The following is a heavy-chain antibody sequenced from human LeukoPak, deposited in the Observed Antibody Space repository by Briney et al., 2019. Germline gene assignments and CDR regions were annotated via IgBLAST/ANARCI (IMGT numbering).Heavy chain of an antibody. V-gene: IGHV1-69*05. Sequence: GASVKVSCKASGGTFNSYAISWVRQAPGQGLEWMGGIIPLFGTANYAQTVQGRVTITTDESTSTAYMELSSLRSEDTAVYYCARGFVRTGAYYYYMDVWGKGTTVTVSS. D-gene: IGHD3-16*01. J-gene: IGHJ6*03. CDR2: IIPLFGTA. CDR1: GGTFNSYA. CDR3: ARGFVRTGAYYYYMDV.